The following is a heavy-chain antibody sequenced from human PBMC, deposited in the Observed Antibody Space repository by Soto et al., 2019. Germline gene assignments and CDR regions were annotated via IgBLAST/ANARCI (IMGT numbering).Heavy chain of an antibody. CDR1: GYTFTSNS. V-gene: IGHV1-18*04. Sequence: QVQLVQSGSELRKPGASVKVSCRASGYTFTSNSITWVRQAPGQGLEWMGWISTSSGNTKFAQKFQGRVTLTTDTSTSAAYMELTSLRSDVTAVYYCARGGGYAVDYWGQGTLVTVST. CDR3: ARGGGYAVDY. D-gene: IGHD5-12*01. CDR2: ISTSSGNT. J-gene: IGHJ4*02.